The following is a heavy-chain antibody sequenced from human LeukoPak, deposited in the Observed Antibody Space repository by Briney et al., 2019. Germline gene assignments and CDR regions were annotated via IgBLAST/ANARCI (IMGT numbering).Heavy chain of an antibody. CDR2: IKQDGSEK. Sequence: GGSLRLSCAASGFTFSSYWMSWVRQAPGKGLEWVANIKQDGSEKYYVDSVKGRFTISRDNAKNSPYLQMNSLRAEDTAVYYCARDFPSDIVVVPAATLYYYYGMDVWGQGTTVTVSS. J-gene: IGHJ6*02. CDR1: GFTFSSYW. CDR3: ARDFPSDIVVVPAATLYYYYGMDV. D-gene: IGHD2-2*01. V-gene: IGHV3-7*01.